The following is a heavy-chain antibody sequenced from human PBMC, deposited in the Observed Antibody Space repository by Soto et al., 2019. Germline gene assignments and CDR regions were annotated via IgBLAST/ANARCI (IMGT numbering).Heavy chain of an antibody. CDR3: AINGV. CDR2: IDQRANER. Sequence: EVQPVESGGGLVQPGGSLRLSCTVPDFTFSTSWMTWVRQSPGKGLEWVAAIDQRANERHYVDSVRGRFTISRDNAENSLYLQMNSLRDEDTAVYYCAINGVWGQGTLVTVSS. V-gene: IGHV3-7*01. CDR1: DFTFSTSW. D-gene: IGHD2-8*01. J-gene: IGHJ4*02.